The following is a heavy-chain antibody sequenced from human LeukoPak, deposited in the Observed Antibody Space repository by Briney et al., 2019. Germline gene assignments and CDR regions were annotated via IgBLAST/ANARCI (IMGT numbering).Heavy chain of an antibody. Sequence: PGRSLRLSCASSGFTFSTYGMHWVRQAPGRGLEWVAVIWNDGSIKYYGDSVKGRFSISRDNSKNTLYLQLNSLRVEDTAVYYCAKAHGGSYHSGIDWGQGTLVIVSS. J-gene: IGHJ4*02. D-gene: IGHD1-26*01. V-gene: IGHV3-33*06. CDR2: IWNDGSIK. CDR1: GFTFSTYG. CDR3: AKAHGGSYHSGID.